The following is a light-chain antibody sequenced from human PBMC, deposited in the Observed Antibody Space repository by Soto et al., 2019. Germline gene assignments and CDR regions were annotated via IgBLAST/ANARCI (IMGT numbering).Light chain of an antibody. CDR2: GAS. CDR3: QQSYTTPLT. CDR1: QSVSTR. J-gene: IGKJ4*01. Sequence: EIAMTQSPVTLSVSPGERATLSCRASQSVSTRLAWYQQKPGQAPRLLIYGASTRVTGTPDRFSGRGSGTEFTLTISSLQPEDFATYYCQQSYTTPLTFGGGTKVDIK. V-gene: IGKV3-15*01.